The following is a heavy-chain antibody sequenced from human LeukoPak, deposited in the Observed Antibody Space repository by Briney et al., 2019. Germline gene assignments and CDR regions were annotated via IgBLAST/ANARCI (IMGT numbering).Heavy chain of an antibody. CDR1: GGSISSNSYY. J-gene: IGHJ6*03. Sequence: SETLSLTCAVSGGSISSNSYYWGWIRQPPGKGLEWIGSIYYSGSTYYNPSLKSRVTISVDTSKNQFSLKLSSVTAADTAVYYCARQLWFKGYYYYYYMDVWGKGTTVTVSS. D-gene: IGHD5-18*01. CDR2: IYYSGST. V-gene: IGHV4-39*07. CDR3: ARQLWFKGYYYYYYMDV.